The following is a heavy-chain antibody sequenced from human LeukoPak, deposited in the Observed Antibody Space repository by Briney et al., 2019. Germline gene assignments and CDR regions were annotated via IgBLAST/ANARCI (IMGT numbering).Heavy chain of an antibody. V-gene: IGHV1-18*04. CDR2: ISAYNGNT. CDR3: ARGKYCSGGSCYWDYYYYYGMDV. CDR1: GYTFTGYY. Sequence: ASVKVSCKASGYTFTGYYMHWVRQAPGQGLEWMGWISAYNGNTNYAQKLQGRVTMTTDTSTSTAYMELRGLRSDDTAVYYCARGKYCSGGSCYWDYYYYYGMDVWGQGTTVTVSS. D-gene: IGHD2-15*01. J-gene: IGHJ6*02.